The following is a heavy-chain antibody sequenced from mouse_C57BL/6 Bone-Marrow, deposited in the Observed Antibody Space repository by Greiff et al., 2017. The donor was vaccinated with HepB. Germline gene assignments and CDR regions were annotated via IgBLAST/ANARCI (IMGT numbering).Heavy chain of an antibody. CDR2: IDPSDSYT. J-gene: IGHJ2*01. D-gene: IGHD1-1*01. V-gene: IGHV1-50*01. CDR1: GYTFTSYW. Sequence: QVQLQQPGAELVKPGASVKLSCKASGYTFTSYWMQWVKQRPGQGLEWIGEIDPSDSYTNYNQKFKGKATLTVDTSSSTAYMQLSSLTSEDSAVYYCAREGFRITTVVVDFDYWGQGTTLTVSS. CDR3: AREGFRITTVVVDFDY.